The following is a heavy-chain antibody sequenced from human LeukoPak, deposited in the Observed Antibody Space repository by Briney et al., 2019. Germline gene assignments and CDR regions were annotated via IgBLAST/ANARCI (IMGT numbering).Heavy chain of an antibody. CDR1: GDSVSSSSAA. Sequence: SQTLSLTCVISGDSVSSSSAAWTWIRQSPSRGLEWLGRTYYRSKWSSDYAASVNSQIIINPDTSKNQFSLLLNSVTPEDTAVYYCAREWGRGGDAVDYFDHWGQGTLVTVSS. CDR2: TYYRSKWSS. V-gene: IGHV6-1*01. CDR3: AREWGRGGDAVDYFDH. D-gene: IGHD2-21*02. J-gene: IGHJ4*02.